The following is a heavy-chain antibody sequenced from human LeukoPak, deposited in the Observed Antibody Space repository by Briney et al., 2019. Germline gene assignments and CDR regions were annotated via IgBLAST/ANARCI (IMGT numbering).Heavy chain of an antibody. V-gene: IGHV3-30*18. CDR2: ISYDGSNK. D-gene: IGHD6-13*01. Sequence: GGSLRLSFAGFGFTFNSFLKHWVRQAPGKGLEWVAVISYDGSNKYYADSVKGRFTISRDNSKNTLYLQMNSLRAEDTAVYYCPKVALWNSSYSVYWGEGTLVTVSS. CDR3: PKVALWNSSYSVY. CDR1: GFTFNSFL. J-gene: IGHJ4*02.